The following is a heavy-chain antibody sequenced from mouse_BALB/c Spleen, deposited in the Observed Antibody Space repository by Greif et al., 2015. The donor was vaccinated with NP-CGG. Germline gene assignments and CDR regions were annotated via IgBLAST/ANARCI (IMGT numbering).Heavy chain of an antibody. J-gene: IGHJ4*01. CDR1: GFNIKDYY. CDR3: NAFMITTDGSYAMDY. D-gene: IGHD2-4*01. CDR2: IDPENGDT. Sequence: VQLKESGAELVRSGASVKLSCTASGFNIKDYYMHWVKQRPEQGLEWIGWIDPENGDTEYAPKFQGKATMTADTSSNTAYLQLSSLTSEDTAVYYCNAFMITTDGSYAMDYWGQGTSVTVSS. V-gene: IGHV14-4*02.